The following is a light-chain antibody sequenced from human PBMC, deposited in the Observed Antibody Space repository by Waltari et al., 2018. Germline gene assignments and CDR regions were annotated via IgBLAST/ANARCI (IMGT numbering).Light chain of an antibody. J-gene: IGKJ2*01. V-gene: IGKV2-28*01. CDR1: QSLLHRNGYNP. CDR3: MQALQTPHT. CDR2: LTL. Sequence: DLVMTQSPRSLPVTPGEPSSLSSRSSQSLLHRNGYNPVDWFLQQPGQSPQLLIYLTLDRASGVPDRFSGSGSGTDFTLKISRVEAEDVGLYYCMQALQTPHTFGQGTKLEIK.